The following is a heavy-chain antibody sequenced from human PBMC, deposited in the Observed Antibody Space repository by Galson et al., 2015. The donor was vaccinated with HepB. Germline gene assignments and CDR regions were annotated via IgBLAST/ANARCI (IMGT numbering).Heavy chain of an antibody. Sequence: SVKVSCKASGYTFTSYGISWVRQAPGQGLEWMGWISAYNGNTNYAQKLQGRVTMTTDTSTSTAYMELRSLRSDDTAVYYCAGDGYSSSWYGVWFDPWGQGTLVTVSS. V-gene: IGHV1-18*04. D-gene: IGHD6-13*01. J-gene: IGHJ5*02. CDR1: GYTFTSYG. CDR2: ISAYNGNT. CDR3: AGDGYSSSWYGVWFDP.